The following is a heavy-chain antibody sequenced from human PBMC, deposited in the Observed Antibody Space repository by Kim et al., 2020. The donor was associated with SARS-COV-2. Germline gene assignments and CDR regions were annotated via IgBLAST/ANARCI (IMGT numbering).Heavy chain of an antibody. J-gene: IGHJ6*02. D-gene: IGHD3-22*01. Sequence: ASVKVSCKASGYTFTSYGISWVRQAPGQGLEWMGWISAYNGNTNYAQKLQGRVTMTTDTSTSTAYMELRSLRSDDTAVYYCARDLWSYYDSSGSYYYYYGMDVWGQGTTVTVSS. CDR1: GYTFTSYG. V-gene: IGHV1-18*01. CDR2: ISAYNGNT. CDR3: ARDLWSYYDSSGSYYYYYGMDV.